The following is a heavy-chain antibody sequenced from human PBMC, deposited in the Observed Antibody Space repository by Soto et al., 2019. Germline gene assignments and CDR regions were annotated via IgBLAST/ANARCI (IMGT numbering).Heavy chain of an antibody. J-gene: IGHJ6*03. V-gene: IGHV3-21*06. D-gene: IGHD3-10*01. CDR2: ISSSSIYT. CDR3: ARDFKESQYYYYCMAV. CDR1: GFTFSSYS. Sequence: EVQLVESGGGLVKPGGSLRLSCVVSGFTFSSYSMNWVRQAPGKGLEWVSSISSSSIYTYYADSVKGRFTISRDNAKNSVYRQMNSLRAEDTAVYYCARDFKESQYYYYCMAVWGKGTTVTVSS.